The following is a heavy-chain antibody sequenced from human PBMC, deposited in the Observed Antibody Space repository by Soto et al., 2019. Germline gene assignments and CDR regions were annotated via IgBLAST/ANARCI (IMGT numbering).Heavy chain of an antibody. D-gene: IGHD2-15*01. CDR3: AKAGDIVVVVAATGAFDI. V-gene: IGHV3-9*01. Sequence: EVQLVESGGGLVQPGRSLRLSCAASGFTFDDYAMHWVRQAPGKGLEWVSGISWNSGSIGYADSVKGRFTISRDNAKNSLYLQMNSLRAEDTALYYCAKAGDIVVVVAATGAFDIWGQGTMVTVSS. CDR2: ISWNSGSI. J-gene: IGHJ3*02. CDR1: GFTFDDYA.